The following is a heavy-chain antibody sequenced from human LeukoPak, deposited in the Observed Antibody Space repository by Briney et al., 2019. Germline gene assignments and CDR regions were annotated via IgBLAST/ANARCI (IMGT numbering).Heavy chain of an antibody. CDR2: INPSGGST. Sequence: ASVKVSCKASGYTFTRYYLHWVRQAPGQGLEWMGIINPSGGSTNYAQKFQGRVTMTTDTSTSTAYMELRSLRSDDTAVYYCARDQPPRYDFWSGYYTGDAFDIWGQGTMVTVSS. V-gene: IGHV1-46*01. D-gene: IGHD3-3*01. CDR1: GYTFTRYY. CDR3: ARDQPPRYDFWSGYYTGDAFDI. J-gene: IGHJ3*02.